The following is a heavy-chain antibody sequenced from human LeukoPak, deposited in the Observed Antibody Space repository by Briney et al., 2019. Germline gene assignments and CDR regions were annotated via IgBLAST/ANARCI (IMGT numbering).Heavy chain of an antibody. CDR1: GGSVNSLSHY. Sequence: PSETLSLTCTVSGGSVNSLSHYWDWIRQPPGKWLEWIGSIYYSGATYYNPSLKSRLTISVDTSKNEFSLKLNSVTAVDTAVYYCARQPSLTYCSGDNCWVDPWGQGIPVTVSS. J-gene: IGHJ5*02. V-gene: IGHV4-39*01. D-gene: IGHD2-15*01. CDR2: IYYSGAT. CDR3: ARQPSLTYCSGDNCWVDP.